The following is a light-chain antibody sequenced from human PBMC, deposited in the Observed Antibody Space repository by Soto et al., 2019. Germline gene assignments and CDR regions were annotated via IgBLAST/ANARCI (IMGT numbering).Light chain of an antibody. J-gene: IGKJ2*01. CDR2: AAS. Sequence: DIQMTQSPSSLSASVGDRVTITCRASQSISNYLNWYQQKPGKAPKLLIYAASTLQSGVPSRFSGSGSGTDFTLTISRLQPEDCATYYCQQSYSTLYTFGQGTKLEIK. CDR3: QQSYSTLYT. CDR1: QSISNY. V-gene: IGKV1-39*01.